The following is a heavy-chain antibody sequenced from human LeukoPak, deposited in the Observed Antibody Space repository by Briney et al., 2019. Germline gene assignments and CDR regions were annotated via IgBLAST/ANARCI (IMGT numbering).Heavy chain of an antibody. CDR3: ARDGSPYSSSWYSY. D-gene: IGHD6-13*01. V-gene: IGHV3-21*01. Sequence: GGSLRLSCAASGFTFSSYSMNWVRQAPGTGLEWFSSISSSSSYIYYADSVKGRFTISRDNAKNSLYLQMNSLRAEDTAVYYCARDGSPYSSSWYSYWGQGTLSPSPQ. CDR2: ISSSSSYI. J-gene: IGHJ4*02. CDR1: GFTFSSYS.